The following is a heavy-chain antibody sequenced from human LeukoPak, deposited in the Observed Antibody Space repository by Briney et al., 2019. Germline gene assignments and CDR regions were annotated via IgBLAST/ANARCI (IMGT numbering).Heavy chain of an antibody. CDR1: GYTFTGYF. J-gene: IGHJ4*02. D-gene: IGHD5-18*01. Sequence: GASVKVSCKASGYTFTGYFLHWVRKAPGQGLEWMGWINPNSGGTNYAEKFQGRVTMTGDTTISTAYMELSSLSSDDTAIYYCAGRPDTAIVPIFDYWGQGTLVTVSS. CDR2: INPNSGGT. V-gene: IGHV1-2*02. CDR3: AGRPDTAIVPIFDY.